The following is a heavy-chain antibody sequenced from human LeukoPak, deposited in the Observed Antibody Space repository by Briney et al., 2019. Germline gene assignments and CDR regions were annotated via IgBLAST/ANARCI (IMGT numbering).Heavy chain of an antibody. D-gene: IGHD2-15*01. CDR3: ARDAGYCSGGSCYSNAFDI. CDR1: GYTFTGYY. V-gene: IGHV1-2*02. Sequence: ASVKVSCKASGYTFTGYYMHWVRQAPGQGLEWMGWINPNSGGTNYAQKVQGRVTMTRDTSISTAYMELSRLRSDDTAVYYCARDAGYCSGGSCYSNAFDIWGQGTMVTVSS. J-gene: IGHJ3*02. CDR2: INPNSGGT.